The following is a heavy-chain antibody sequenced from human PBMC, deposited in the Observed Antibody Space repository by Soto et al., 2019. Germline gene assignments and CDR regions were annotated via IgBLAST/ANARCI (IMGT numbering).Heavy chain of an antibody. J-gene: IGHJ4*02. CDR1: GFTFDDYA. CDR2: ISWNSGSI. Sequence: PGGSLRLSCAASGFTFDDYAMHWVRQAPGKGLEWVSGISWNSGSIGYADSVKGRFTISRDNAKNSLYLQMNSLRAEDTALYYCAKVRRGYCSSTSCSDFDYWGQGTLVTVSS. D-gene: IGHD2-2*01. CDR3: AKVRRGYCSSTSCSDFDY. V-gene: IGHV3-9*01.